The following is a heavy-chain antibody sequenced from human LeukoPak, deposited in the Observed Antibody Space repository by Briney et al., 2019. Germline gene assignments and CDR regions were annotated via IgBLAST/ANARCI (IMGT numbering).Heavy chain of an antibody. CDR1: GFTFSSCG. V-gene: IGHV3-23*01. J-gene: IGHJ4*02. CDR3: AKLWFGELLNDY. D-gene: IGHD3-10*01. CDR2: ISGSGGST. Sequence: GGSLRLSCAASGFTFSSCGMSWVRQAPGKGLEWVSAISGSGGSTYYADSVKGRFTISRDNSKNTLYLQMNSLRAEDTAVYYCAKLWFGELLNDYWGQGTLVTVSS.